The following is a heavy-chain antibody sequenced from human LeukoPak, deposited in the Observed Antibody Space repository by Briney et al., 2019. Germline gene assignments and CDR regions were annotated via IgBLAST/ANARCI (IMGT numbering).Heavy chain of an antibody. CDR3: ARPLRSSNWFDP. V-gene: IGHV3-30*04. J-gene: IGHJ5*02. CDR1: GFTFSTHA. CDR2: ISYDGSNK. Sequence: GGSLRLSCAASGFTFSTHAMHWVRQAPGKGLEWVAVISYDGSNKYYADSVKGRFTISRDNSKNTLYLQMNSLRAEDTAVYYCARPLRSSNWFDPWGQGTLVTVSS.